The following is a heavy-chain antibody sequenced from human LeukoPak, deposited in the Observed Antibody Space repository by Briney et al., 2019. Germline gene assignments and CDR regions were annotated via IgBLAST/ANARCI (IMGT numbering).Heavy chain of an antibody. Sequence: GGSLRLSCAAPGFTFSTYAMGWVRRAPGKGLEWVSSIKGGGGDPFYADSVKGRFTISRDNSKNTLFLQLDSLRAEDSAVYYCAKGGHDFNPFYWWGQGTLVTVSS. V-gene: IGHV3-23*01. CDR2: IKGGGGDP. CDR1: GFTFSTYA. J-gene: IGHJ4*02. D-gene: IGHD2-21*02. CDR3: AKGGHDFNPFYW.